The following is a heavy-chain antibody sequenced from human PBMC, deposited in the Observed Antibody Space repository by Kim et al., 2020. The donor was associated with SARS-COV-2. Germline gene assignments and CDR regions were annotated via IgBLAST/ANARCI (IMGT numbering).Heavy chain of an antibody. CDR2: IKSKTDGGTT. D-gene: IGHD3-22*01. CDR3: TTEQWDSSGYSPDY. V-gene: IGHV3-15*01. Sequence: GGSLRLSCAASGFTFSNAWMSWVRQAPGKGLEWVGRIKSKTDGGTTDYAAPVKGRFTISRDDSKNTLYLQMNSLKTEDTAVYYCTTEQWDSSGYSPDYWGQGTLVTVSS. J-gene: IGHJ4*02. CDR1: GFTFSNAW.